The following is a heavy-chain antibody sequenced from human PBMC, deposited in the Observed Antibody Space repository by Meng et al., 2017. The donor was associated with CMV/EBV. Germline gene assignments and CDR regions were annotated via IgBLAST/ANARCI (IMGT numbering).Heavy chain of an antibody. CDR2: ISSSGSTI. CDR3: AGDFLVSSGYYRNYYYYGMDV. D-gene: IGHD3-22*01. Sequence: GGSLRLSCAASGFTFSSYEMNWVRQAPGKGLEWVSYISSSGSTIYYADSVKGRFTISRDNAKNSLYLQMNSLRAEDTAVYYCAGDFLVSSGYYRNYYYYGMDVWGQGTTVTVSS. V-gene: IGHV3-48*03. J-gene: IGHJ6*02. CDR1: GFTFSSYE.